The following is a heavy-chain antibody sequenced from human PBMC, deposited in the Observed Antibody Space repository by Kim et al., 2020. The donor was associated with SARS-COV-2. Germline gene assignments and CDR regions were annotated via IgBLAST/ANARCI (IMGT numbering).Heavy chain of an antibody. D-gene: IGHD4-4*01. CDR1: GGSISSGGYY. Sequence: SETLSLTCTVSGGSISSGGYYWSWIRQHPGKGLEWIGYIYYSGSTYYNPSLKSRVTISVDTSKNQFSLKLSSVTAADTAVYYCARDPRATGFYYGMDVWGQGTTVTVSS. V-gene: IGHV4-31*03. CDR3: ARDPRATGFYYGMDV. CDR2: IYYSGST. J-gene: IGHJ6*02.